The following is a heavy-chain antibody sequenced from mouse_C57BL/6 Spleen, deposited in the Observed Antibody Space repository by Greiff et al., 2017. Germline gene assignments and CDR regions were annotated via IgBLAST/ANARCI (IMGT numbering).Heavy chain of an antibody. V-gene: IGHV2-9-1*01. J-gene: IGHJ4*01. CDR1: GYSLTSYA. CDR3: ARKRDDYDDDYAMDY. CDR2: IWTGGGT. Sequence: QVQLKESGPGLVAPSQSLSITCTVSGYSLTSYAISWVRQPPGTGLEWLGVIWTGGGTNSNSALISRLSISKDHSKIHVFLKMNSLQHDDTARYYDARKRDDYDDDYAMDYWGQGTSVTVSS. D-gene: IGHD2-4*01.